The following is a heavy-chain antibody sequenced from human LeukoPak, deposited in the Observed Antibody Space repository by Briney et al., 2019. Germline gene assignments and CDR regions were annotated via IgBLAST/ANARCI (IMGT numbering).Heavy chain of an antibody. J-gene: IGHJ4*02. V-gene: IGHV3-30*02. Sequence: QPGGSLRLSCAASGFTFSSYAMTWVRQAPGKGLEWVAFIRYDGSNKYYADSVKGRFTISRDNSKNTLYLQMNSLRAEDTAVYYCAKDRYGSGNDHFDYWGQGTLVTVSS. CDR1: GFTFSSYA. D-gene: IGHD3-10*01. CDR2: IRYDGSNK. CDR3: AKDRYGSGNDHFDY.